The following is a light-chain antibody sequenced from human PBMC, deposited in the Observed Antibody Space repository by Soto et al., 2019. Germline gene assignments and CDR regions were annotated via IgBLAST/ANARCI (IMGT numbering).Light chain of an antibody. J-gene: IGLJ2*01. Sequence: QSALTQPASVSGSPGQSITISCTGTRSDVGGYNYVFWYQQHPGKAPKLLIYEVNNRPLGVSSRFSGSKSGNTASLTTSGLQAEDEADYYCSSYTSSSTLLFGGGTKLTVL. CDR3: SSYTSSSTLL. CDR1: RSDVGGYNY. CDR2: EVN. V-gene: IGLV2-14*01.